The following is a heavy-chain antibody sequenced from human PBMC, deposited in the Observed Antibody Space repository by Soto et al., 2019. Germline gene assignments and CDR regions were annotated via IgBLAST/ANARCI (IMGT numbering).Heavy chain of an antibody. CDR3: AREGNWNYSPSWFDP. Sequence: SETLSLTCTVSGGSISSGGYYWSWIRQHPGKGLEWIGYIYYSGSTYYNPSLKSRVTISVDTSKNQFSLKLSSVTAADTAVCYCAREGNWNYSPSWFDPWGQGTLVTVSS. J-gene: IGHJ5*02. D-gene: IGHD1-7*01. CDR2: IYYSGST. CDR1: GGSISSGGYY. V-gene: IGHV4-31*03.